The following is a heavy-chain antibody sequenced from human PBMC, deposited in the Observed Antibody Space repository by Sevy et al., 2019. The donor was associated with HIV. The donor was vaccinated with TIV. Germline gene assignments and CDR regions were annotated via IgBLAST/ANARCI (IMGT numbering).Heavy chain of an antibody. CDR2: INESGIT. D-gene: IGHD2-2*01. V-gene: IGHV4-34*01. J-gene: IGHJ5*02. Sequence: SETLSLTCAVHDGSFSGYYWNWIRQLPGKGLEWMGEINESGITYYNPSLKSRVTISVDTSKKQYALKLNSVTAVDSAVYFCARSPPVVVVPGAPSWFDPWGQGTLVTVSS. CDR3: ARSPPVVVVPGAPSWFDP. CDR1: DGSFSGYY.